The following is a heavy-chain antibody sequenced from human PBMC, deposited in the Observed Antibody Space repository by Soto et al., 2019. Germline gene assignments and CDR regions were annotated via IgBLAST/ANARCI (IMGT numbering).Heavy chain of an antibody. Sequence: QVQLVQSGAEVREPGASVKVSCKASGYSFTSLDINWVRQTAGQGLEWMGRMQPSTGRTGYAQKFQGRVTMTRDTSINTAYMELTTLTADDTAFYYCARGGSAGVDYWGQGTLGTVSS. V-gene: IGHV1-8*01. J-gene: IGHJ4*02. CDR2: MQPSTGRT. CDR3: ARGGSAGVDY. D-gene: IGHD6-19*01. CDR1: GYSFTSLD.